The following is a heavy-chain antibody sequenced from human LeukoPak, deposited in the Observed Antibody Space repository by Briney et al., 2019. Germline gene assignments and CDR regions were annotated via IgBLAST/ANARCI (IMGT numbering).Heavy chain of an antibody. Sequence: GGSLTLSCEASGFTVSTNYMNWVRQAPGKGLEWVSILYSGGTTYYAESVKGRFTVTRDNSKNIIYLHIDNLRVEDTAVYYCARVGDHYHWYLDLWGRGARVTASS. D-gene: IGHD3-10*01. CDR3: ARVGDHYHWYLDL. CDR2: LYSGGTT. CDR1: GFTVSTNY. V-gene: IGHV3-53*01. J-gene: IGHJ2*01.